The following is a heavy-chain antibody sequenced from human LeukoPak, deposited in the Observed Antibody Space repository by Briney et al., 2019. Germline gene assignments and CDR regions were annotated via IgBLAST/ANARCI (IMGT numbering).Heavy chain of an antibody. CDR2: ISGSGGST. V-gene: IGHV3-23*01. D-gene: IGHD3-22*01. Sequence: GGSLRLSCAASGFTFSTYAVNWVRQAPGKGLEWVSTISGSGGSTYYADSVKGRFTVSRDNSKNTLYLQMSSLRAEDTAVYYCAKDRGRYYDSSGYYGGYYFDSWGQGILVTVST. CDR3: AKDRGRYYDSSGYYGGYYFDS. J-gene: IGHJ4*02. CDR1: GFTFSTYA.